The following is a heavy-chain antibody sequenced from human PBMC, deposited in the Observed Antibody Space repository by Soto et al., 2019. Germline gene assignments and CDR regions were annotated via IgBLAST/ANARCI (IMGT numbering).Heavy chain of an antibody. V-gene: IGHV3-21*01. CDR3: ARVTEQLALGYGMDV. CDR2: ISSSSSYI. CDR1: GFTFSSYS. D-gene: IGHD6-6*01. J-gene: IGHJ6*02. Sequence: GGSLRLSCAASGFTFSSYSMNWVRQAPGKGLEWVSSISSSSSYIYYADSVKGRFTISRDNAKNSLYLQMNSLRAEDTAVYYCARVTEQLALGYGMDVWGQGTTVTVYS.